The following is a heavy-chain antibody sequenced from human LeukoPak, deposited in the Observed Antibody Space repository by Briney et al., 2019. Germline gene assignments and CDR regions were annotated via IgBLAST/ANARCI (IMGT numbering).Heavy chain of an antibody. CDR3: AREVQMATIGFDY. CDR1: GGSISSSSYY. V-gene: IGHV4-39*02. J-gene: IGHJ4*02. Sequence: SETLSLTCTVSGGSISSSSYYWGWIRQPPGKGLEWIGSIYYSGSTYYNPSLKSRVTISVDTSKNQFSLKLSSVTAADTAVYYCAREVQMATIGFDYWGQGTLVTVSS. CDR2: IYYSGST. D-gene: IGHD5-24*01.